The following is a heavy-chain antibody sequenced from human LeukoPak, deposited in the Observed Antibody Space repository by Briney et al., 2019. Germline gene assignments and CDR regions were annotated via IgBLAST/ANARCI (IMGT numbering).Heavy chain of an antibody. Sequence: ASVKVSCTASGYTFTGYYMHWVRQAPGQGLEWMGRINPNSGGTNYAQKFQGRVTMTRDTSISTAYMELSSLRSEDTAVYYCARLDFYSSSWYWRGYTNKNWFDPWGQGTLVTVSS. CDR3: ARLDFYSSSWYWRGYTNKNWFDP. CDR1: GYTFTGYY. J-gene: IGHJ5*02. V-gene: IGHV1-2*06. CDR2: INPNSGGT. D-gene: IGHD6-13*01.